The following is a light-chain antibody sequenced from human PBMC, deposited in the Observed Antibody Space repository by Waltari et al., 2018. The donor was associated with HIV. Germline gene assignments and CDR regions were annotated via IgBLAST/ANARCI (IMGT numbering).Light chain of an antibody. Sequence: QAVVTQEPSLTVSPGGTVTLTCGSSTGAVTSGHYPYWFQQKPGQAPTTLIFGTSNQTAWTPARFSGSLLGGKAALTLSGAQPEDEAEYYCLLSYSGASWVFGGGTKVTVL. V-gene: IGLV7-46*01. CDR2: GTS. CDR1: TGAVTSGHY. CDR3: LLSYSGASWV. J-gene: IGLJ3*02.